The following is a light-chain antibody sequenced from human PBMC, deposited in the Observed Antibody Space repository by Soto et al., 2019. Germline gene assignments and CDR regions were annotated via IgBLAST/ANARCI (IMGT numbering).Light chain of an antibody. CDR1: QSVSSSY. Sequence: EIVLTQSPGTLSLSPGGRATLSCRASQSVSSSYLAWYQQKPGQAPRLLIYGASSRATGIPDRFSGSGSGTDFTLTINRLEPEDFAVYYCQQYGSSPWTFGQGTKVDI. V-gene: IGKV3-20*01. CDR3: QQYGSSPWT. CDR2: GAS. J-gene: IGKJ1*01.